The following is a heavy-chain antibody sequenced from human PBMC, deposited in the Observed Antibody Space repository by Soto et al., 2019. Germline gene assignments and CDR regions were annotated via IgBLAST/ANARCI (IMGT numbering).Heavy chain of an antibody. D-gene: IGHD3-22*01. CDR1: GASIRSNDYY. J-gene: IGHJ3*02. CDR2: IYYSGST. Sequence: PPQTLSLTCTVSGASIRSNDYYWSWIRQHPGKGLEWIGYIYYSGSTYYNPSLKSRVTISVDTSKNQFSLKLNSVTAADTAVYYCARLSGSDAFDIWGQGTMVT. CDR3: ARLSGSDAFDI. V-gene: IGHV4-31*03.